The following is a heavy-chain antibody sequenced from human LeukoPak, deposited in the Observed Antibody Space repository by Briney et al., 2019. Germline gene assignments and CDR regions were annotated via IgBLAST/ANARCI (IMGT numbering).Heavy chain of an antibody. Sequence: SETLSLTCTVSGGSISSYYWSWIRQPPGKGLEWIGYIYYSGSTNYNPSLKSRVTMSVDTSKNQFSLKLSSVTAADTAVYYCARERIAAAGGNWFDPWGQGTLVTVSS. D-gene: IGHD6-13*01. V-gene: IGHV4-59*12. CDR3: ARERIAAAGGNWFDP. CDR2: IYYSGST. CDR1: GGSISSYY. J-gene: IGHJ5*02.